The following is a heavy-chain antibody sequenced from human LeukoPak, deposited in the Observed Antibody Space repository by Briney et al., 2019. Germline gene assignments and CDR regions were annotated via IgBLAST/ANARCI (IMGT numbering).Heavy chain of an antibody. CDR1: GYTLTELS. J-gene: IGHJ4*02. CDR2: FDPEDGET. V-gene: IGHV1-24*01. D-gene: IGHD6-13*01. CDR3: ATVSLDSSSWQNPNDY. Sequence: GASVKVSCKVSGYTLTELSMHWVRQAPGKGLVWMGGFDPEDGETIYAQKFQGRVTMTEDTSTDTAYMELSSLRSEDTAVYYCATVSLDSSSWQNPNDYWGQGTLVTVSS.